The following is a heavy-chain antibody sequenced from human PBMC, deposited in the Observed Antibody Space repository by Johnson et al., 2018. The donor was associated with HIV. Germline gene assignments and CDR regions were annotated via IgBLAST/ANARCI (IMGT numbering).Heavy chain of an antibody. J-gene: IGHJ3*01. Sequence: VQLVESGGDLVQPGGSLRLSCTASGFTVSANYMSWVRQAPGKGLEWVSVIYSGGSTYYADPVKGRFIISRDNSKNTLNLQMNSLRPEDTAVYYCAKGMGLSIGELSDAFHFWGLGTVVTVSS. V-gene: IGHV3-66*01. CDR3: AKGMGLSIGELSDAFHF. CDR1: GFTVSANY. CDR2: IYSGGST. D-gene: IGHD3-10*01.